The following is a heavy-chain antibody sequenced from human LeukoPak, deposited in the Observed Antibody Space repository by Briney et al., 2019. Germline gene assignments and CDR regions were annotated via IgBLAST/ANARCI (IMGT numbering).Heavy chain of an antibody. V-gene: IGHV1-18*01. CDR2: ISAYNGNT. Sequence: ASVKVSCKASGYTFTSYGISWVRQAPGQGLEWMGWISAYNGNTNYAQKLQGRVTMPTDTSTSTAYMELRSLRSDDTAVYYCARGLGYCSGGSCCVDYWGQGTLVTVSS. CDR3: ARGLGYCSGGSCCVDY. J-gene: IGHJ4*02. CDR1: GYTFTSYG. D-gene: IGHD2-15*01.